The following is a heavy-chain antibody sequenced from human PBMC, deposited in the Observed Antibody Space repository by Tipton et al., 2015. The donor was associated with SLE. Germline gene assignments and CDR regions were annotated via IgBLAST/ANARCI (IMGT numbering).Heavy chain of an antibody. CDR1: EFTFSSYE. J-gene: IGHJ4*02. CDR3: ASGIRYSSSWYYFDY. V-gene: IGHV3-48*03. Sequence: SLRLSCAASEFTFSSYEMNWVRQAPGKGLEWVSYISSSGSTIYYADSVKGRFTISRDNAKNSLYLQMNSLRAEDTAVYYCASGIRYSSSWYYFDYWGQGTLVTVSS. CDR2: ISSSGSTI. D-gene: IGHD6-13*01.